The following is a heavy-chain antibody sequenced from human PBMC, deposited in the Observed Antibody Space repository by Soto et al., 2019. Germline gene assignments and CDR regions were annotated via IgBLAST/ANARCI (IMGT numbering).Heavy chain of an antibody. CDR2: ISSSSSYI. V-gene: IGHV3-21*01. CDR3: AREDIVATITEYYYYGMDV. J-gene: IGHJ6*02. CDR1: GFTFSSYS. D-gene: IGHD5-12*01. Sequence: GGSLRLSCAASGFTFSSYSMNWVRQAPGKGLEWVSSISSSSSYIYYADSVKGRFTISRDNAKNSLYLQMNSLRAEDTAVYYCAREDIVATITEYYYYGMDVWGQGTTVTVSS.